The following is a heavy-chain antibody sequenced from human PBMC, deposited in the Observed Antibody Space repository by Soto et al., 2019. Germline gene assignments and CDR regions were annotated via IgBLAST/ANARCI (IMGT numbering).Heavy chain of an antibody. J-gene: IGHJ6*02. Sequence: ASVKVSCKASGYTFARYAIHWVRQAPGQRPEWMGWIYVDDGNTQSSQRFQGRVTITRDTSASTAYMELSGLRSEDTAVYYCASKGGSNCNYDGMGVWGQGTTVTVSS. V-gene: IGHV1-3*01. CDR3: ASKGGSNCNYDGMGV. CDR1: GYTFARYA. CDR2: IYVDDGNT. D-gene: IGHD1-20*01.